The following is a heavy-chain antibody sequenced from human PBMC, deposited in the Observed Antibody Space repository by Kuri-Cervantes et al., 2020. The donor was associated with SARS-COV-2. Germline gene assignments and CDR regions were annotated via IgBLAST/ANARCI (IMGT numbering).Heavy chain of an antibody. D-gene: IGHD3-16*02. CDR2: INYSGST. J-gene: IGHJ6*02. V-gene: IGHV4-34*01. CDR3: ARSPGLYSRKAYGMDV. CDR1: GGSFSGYY. Sequence: GSLRLSCAAYGGSFSGYYWSWIRQPPGKGLEWIGEINYSGSTNYNPSLESRVTISVDTSKNQFSLMLSSVTAADTAVYYCARSPGLYSRKAYGMDVWGQGTTVTVSS.